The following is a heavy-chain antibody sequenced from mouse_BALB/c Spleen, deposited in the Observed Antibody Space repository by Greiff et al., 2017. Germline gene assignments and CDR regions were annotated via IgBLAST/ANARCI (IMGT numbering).Heavy chain of an antibody. CDR3: ARGTTAAWFAY. V-gene: IGHV14-1*02. CDR2: IDPENGNT. J-gene: IGHJ3*01. CDR1: GFNIKDYY. Sequence: EVQLQESGAELVRPGALVKLSCKASGFNIKDYYMHWVKQRPEQGLEWIGWIDPENGNTIYDPKFQGKASITADTSSNTAYLQLSSLTSEDTAVYYCARGTTAAWFAYWGQGTLVTVSA. D-gene: IGHD1-2*01.